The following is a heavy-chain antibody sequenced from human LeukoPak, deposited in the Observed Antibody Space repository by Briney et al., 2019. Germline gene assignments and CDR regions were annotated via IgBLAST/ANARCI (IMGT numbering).Heavy chain of an antibody. CDR3: ARDSAYCGGDCYLFDI. CDR1: GFTFSNYW. Sequence: GGSLRLSCVASGFTFSNYWMHWVRQAPGKGLVWVSRINTDGSSTTYADSVKGRFTISRDNAKNTLYLQMNSLRAEDTAVYYCARDSAYCGGDCYLFDIWGQGTMVTVSS. D-gene: IGHD2-21*01. V-gene: IGHV3-74*01. CDR2: INTDGSST. J-gene: IGHJ3*02.